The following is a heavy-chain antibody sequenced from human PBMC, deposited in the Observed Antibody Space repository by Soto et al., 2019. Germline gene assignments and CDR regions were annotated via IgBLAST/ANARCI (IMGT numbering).Heavy chain of an antibody. D-gene: IGHD3-10*01. Sequence: QITLKESGPPLVKATQTLTLTCTFSGFSLTTSGVGVGWIRQPPGKALEWLALIYWDDDQRYSPSLKTRLTITKDTSKNHVVLTMTNMDPVDTATYYCAHRGTAFDYWGQGTLVTVSS. V-gene: IGHV2-5*02. CDR1: GFSLTTSGVG. J-gene: IGHJ4*02. CDR3: AHRGTAFDY. CDR2: IYWDDDQ.